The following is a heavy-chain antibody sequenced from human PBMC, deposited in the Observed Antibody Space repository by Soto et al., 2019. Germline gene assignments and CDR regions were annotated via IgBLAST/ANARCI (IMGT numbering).Heavy chain of an antibody. CDR3: VRAAIVAGATTGMEV. Sequence: GATVKVSCKASGYTLTTFFMHWVRQAPGQGLEWMGVINPGYPAGRSTTYGQKCQGRVTMTTDTSTSKVYMELSRLRSDDTAVYYCVRAAIVAGATTGMEVCRQGTRVTVSS. CDR2: INPGYPAGRST. CDR1: GYTLTTFF. D-gene: IGHD1-26*01. V-gene: IGHV1-46*01. J-gene: IGHJ6*02.